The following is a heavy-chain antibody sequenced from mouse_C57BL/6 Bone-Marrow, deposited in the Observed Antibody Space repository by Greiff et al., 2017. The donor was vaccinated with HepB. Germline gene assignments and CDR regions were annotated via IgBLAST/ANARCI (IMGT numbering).Heavy chain of an antibody. CDR3: ARHPSRVTRGYFDY. V-gene: IGHV5-6*02. CDR1: GFTFSSYG. CDR2: ISSGGSYT. Sequence: EVKLEESGGDLVKPGGSLKLSCAASGFTFSSYGMSWVRQTPDKRLEWVATISSGGSYTSYPDSVKGRFTISRDNAKNTLYPQMSSLKSEDTAMYYCARHPSRVTRGYFDYWGQGTTLTVSS. J-gene: IGHJ2*01. D-gene: IGHD2-2*01.